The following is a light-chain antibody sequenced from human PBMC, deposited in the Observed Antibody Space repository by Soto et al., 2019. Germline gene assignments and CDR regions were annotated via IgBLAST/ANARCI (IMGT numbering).Light chain of an antibody. J-gene: IGKJ2*01. CDR3: QQYDSYPYT. CDR1: QSITTY. CDR2: KAS. Sequence: DIQMTQSPSTLSASVGDRVTITCRASQSITTYLACYQQKPGKAPKLLIYKASSLESGVPSRLSGSGSGTEFTLTLSSLQPDDFATYYCQQYDSYPYTFGQGTKLEIK. V-gene: IGKV1-5*03.